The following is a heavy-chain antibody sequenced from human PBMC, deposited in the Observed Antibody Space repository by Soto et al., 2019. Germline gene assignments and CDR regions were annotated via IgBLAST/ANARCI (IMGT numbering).Heavy chain of an antibody. CDR2: IIPIFGTA. CDR1: GGTFSSYA. V-gene: IGHV1-69*13. J-gene: IGHJ4*02. CDR3: ARGGLYYDSSGYYLHYFDY. Sequence: EASVKVSCKASGGTFSSYAISWVRQAPGQGLEWMGGIIPIFGTANYAQKFQGRVTITADESTSTAYMELSSLRSEDTAVYYCARGGLYYDSSGYYLHYFDYWGQGTLVTVSS. D-gene: IGHD3-22*01.